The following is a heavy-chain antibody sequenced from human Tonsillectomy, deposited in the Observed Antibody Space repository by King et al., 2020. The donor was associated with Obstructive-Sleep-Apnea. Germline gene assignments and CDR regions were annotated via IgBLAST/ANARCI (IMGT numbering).Heavy chain of an antibody. V-gene: IGHV4-38-2*02. CDR3: ARDLEVRAPDAFDI. J-gene: IGHJ3*02. CDR2: IYHSGST. Sequence: VQLQESGPGLVKPSETLSLTCTVSGYSISSGYYWGWIRQPPGKGLEWIGSIYHSGSTYYNPSLKSRVTISVDTSKNQFSLKLSSVTAADTAVYYCARDLEVRAPDAFDIWGQGTMVTVSS. D-gene: IGHD3-10*01. CDR1: GYSISSGYY.